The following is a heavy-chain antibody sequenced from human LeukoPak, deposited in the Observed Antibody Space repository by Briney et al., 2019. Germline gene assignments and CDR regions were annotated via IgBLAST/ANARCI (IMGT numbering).Heavy chain of an antibody. J-gene: IGHJ5*02. CDR2: INSDGSST. CDR1: GFTFSSYW. V-gene: IGHV3-74*01. Sequence: GGSLRLSCAASGFTFSSYWVHWVRQAPGKGLVWVSRINSDGSSTSYADSVKGRFTISRDNAKSTLYLQMNSLRAEDTAVYYCARDLNRAAAGTPNWFDPWGQGTLVTVSS. D-gene: IGHD6-13*01. CDR3: ARDLNRAAAGTPNWFDP.